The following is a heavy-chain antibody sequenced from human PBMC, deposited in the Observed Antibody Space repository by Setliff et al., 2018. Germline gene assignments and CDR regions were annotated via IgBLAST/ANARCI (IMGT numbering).Heavy chain of an antibody. J-gene: IGHJ6*03. D-gene: IGHD2-2*01. V-gene: IGHV3-73*01. CDR1: GFTFSGSA. CDR3: ARRGVGMGMDV. Sequence: PGGSLRLSCAASGFTFSGSAMHWVRQASGKGLEWVGRIRSKTSGFATAYSASVKGRFTISRDDSKNTAYLQMNSLQSEDTAVYYCARRGVGMGMDVWGKGTTVTVSS. CDR2: IRSKTSGFAT.